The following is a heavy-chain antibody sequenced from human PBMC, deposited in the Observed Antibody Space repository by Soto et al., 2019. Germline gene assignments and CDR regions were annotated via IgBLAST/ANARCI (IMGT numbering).Heavy chain of an antibody. Sequence: GASVKVSCKASGYTFTSYYMHWVRQAPGQGLEWMGILNPSGDSTSYAQKFQGRVTMTRDTSTSTVYMEPSSLRSEDTAVYYCARSYYDYVWGSYRSAHFDYWGQGTLVTVSS. V-gene: IGHV1-46*01. J-gene: IGHJ4*02. CDR3: ARSYYDYVWGSYRSAHFDY. CDR1: GYTFTSYY. CDR2: LNPSGDST. D-gene: IGHD3-16*02.